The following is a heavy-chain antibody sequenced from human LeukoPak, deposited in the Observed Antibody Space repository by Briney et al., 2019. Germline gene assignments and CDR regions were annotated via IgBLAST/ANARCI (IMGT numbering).Heavy chain of an antibody. Sequence: GGSLRLSCAASGFMFSAHGMHWIRQAAGKGLEWVAFIAHAEIHKFYMDSVMGRFTTSRDNSKNTLFLEMNSLRVEDTGIFYCARDPYNWNVFDNWGQGTLVTVSS. J-gene: IGHJ4*02. V-gene: IGHV3-30*02. CDR2: IAHAEIHK. CDR1: GFMFSAHG. CDR3: ARDPYNWNVFDN. D-gene: IGHD1-20*01.